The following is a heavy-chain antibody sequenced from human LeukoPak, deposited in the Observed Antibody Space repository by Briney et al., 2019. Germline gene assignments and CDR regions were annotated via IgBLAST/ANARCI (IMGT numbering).Heavy chain of an antibody. Sequence: PWGSLRLSCAASGLPLSSYAMSWVRQVPGKGLGWVSATSSSYEGTYHADSVRGRFTIYRDNFRNTLYLQMNRLRVEDAALYYCARAPVTSCRGAFCYPFDLWGQGVLVTVSS. J-gene: IGHJ4*02. CDR3: ARAPVTSCRGAFCYPFDL. CDR2: TSSSYEGT. CDR1: GLPLSSYA. D-gene: IGHD2-21*01. V-gene: IGHV3-23*01.